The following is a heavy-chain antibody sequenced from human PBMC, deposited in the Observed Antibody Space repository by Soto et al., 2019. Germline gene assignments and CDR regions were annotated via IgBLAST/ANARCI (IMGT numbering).Heavy chain of an antibody. CDR2: ISYDGSNK. CDR3: AKEGGSAPFPCYFDL. V-gene: IGHV3-30*18. CDR1: GFTFSSYG. D-gene: IGHD3-10*01. Sequence: QVQLVESGGGVVQPGRSLRLSCAASGFTFSSYGMHWVRQAPGKGLEWVAVISYDGSNKYYADSVKGRFTISRDNSKNTLYLQMNSLRSEDTAVYYCAKEGGSAPFPCYFDLWGRGTLVTVSS. J-gene: IGHJ2*01.